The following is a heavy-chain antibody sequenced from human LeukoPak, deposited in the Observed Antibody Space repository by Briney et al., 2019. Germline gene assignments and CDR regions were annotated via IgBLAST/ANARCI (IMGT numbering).Heavy chain of an antibody. V-gene: IGHV1-69*01. D-gene: IGHD2-2*01. Sequence: SVKVSCKASGGTFSSYAVSWVRQAPGQGLEWMGGIIPIFGTANYAQKFQGRVTITADESTSTAYMELSSLRSEDTAVYYCARFRWCTSRFAFDIWGQGTMVTVSS. J-gene: IGHJ3*02. CDR3: ARFRWCTSRFAFDI. CDR2: IIPIFGTA. CDR1: GGTFSSYA.